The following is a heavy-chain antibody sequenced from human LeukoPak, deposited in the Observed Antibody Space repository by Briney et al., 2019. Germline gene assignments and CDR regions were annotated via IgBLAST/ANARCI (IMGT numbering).Heavy chain of an antibody. CDR1: GFTVSSNY. V-gene: IGHV3-66*01. D-gene: IGHD4-17*01. J-gene: IGHJ6*02. CDR3: ARDTADYYYYYGMDV. CDR2: IYSGGST. Sequence: GGSLRLSCAASGFTVSSNYMSWVRQAPGKGLEWVSVIYSGGSTYYADSVKGRFTISRDNSKNTLYLQMNSLRAEDTALYYCARDTADYYYYYGMDVWGQGTTVTVSS.